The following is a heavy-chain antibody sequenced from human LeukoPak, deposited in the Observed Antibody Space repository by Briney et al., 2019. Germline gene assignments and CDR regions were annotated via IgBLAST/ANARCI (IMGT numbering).Heavy chain of an antibody. CDR1: GYSFTSYW. Sequence: GESLKISCKGSGYSFTSYWIGWVRQMPGKGLEWMGIIYPGDSDYKYSPSFQGQVTISADKSITSAYLQWSSLKASDTAMYYCARMGGSSSWTHFDFWGQGTLVTVSS. CDR3: ARMGGSSSWTHFDF. V-gene: IGHV5-51*01. CDR2: IYPGDSDY. D-gene: IGHD6-13*01. J-gene: IGHJ4*02.